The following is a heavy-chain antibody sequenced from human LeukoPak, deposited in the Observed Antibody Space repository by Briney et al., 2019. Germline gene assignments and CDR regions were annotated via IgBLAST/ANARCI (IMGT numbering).Heavy chain of an antibody. Sequence: SETLSLTCAVYGGSFSGYYWSWIRQPPGKGLEWIGYIYYSGSTNYNPSLKSRVTISVDTSKNQFSLKLSSVTAADTAVYYCARSYKDGDYVLRNWFDPWGQGTLVTVSS. D-gene: IGHD4-17*01. J-gene: IGHJ5*02. CDR1: GGSFSGYY. CDR2: IYYSGST. CDR3: ARSYKDGDYVLRNWFDP. V-gene: IGHV4-59*01.